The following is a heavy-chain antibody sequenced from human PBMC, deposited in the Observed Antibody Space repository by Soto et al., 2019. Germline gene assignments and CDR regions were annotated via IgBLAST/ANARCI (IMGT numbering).Heavy chain of an antibody. CDR2: INSLGVST. D-gene: IGHD1-26*01. CDR3: AREGATYWPYYYGMDV. J-gene: IGHJ6*02. Sequence: GGSLTLSXAASGFTFSSYGMHCVRQAPGKGLEFVAAINSLGVSTYYADSVKGRFTISRDNSRNTLDLQMGSLRAEDTAVYYCAREGATYWPYYYGMDVWGQGTTVTVSS. CDR1: GFTFSSYG. V-gene: IGHV3-64*02.